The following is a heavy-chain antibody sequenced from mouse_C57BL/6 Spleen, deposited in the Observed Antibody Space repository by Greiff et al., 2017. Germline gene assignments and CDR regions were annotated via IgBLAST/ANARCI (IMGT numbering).Heavy chain of an antibody. J-gene: IGHJ4*01. V-gene: IGHV1-76*01. CDR2: IYPRSGNT. CDR3: ARVLRPYARDY. Sequence: QVQLQQSGAELVRPGASVKLSCKASGYTFTDYYINWVKQRPGQGLAWIGEIYPRSGNTYYNEKFKGKATLTADKSSSTAYMELRSLTSEDSAVYFCARVLRPYARDYWGQGTSVTVSS. CDR1: GYTFTDYY. D-gene: IGHD1-2*01.